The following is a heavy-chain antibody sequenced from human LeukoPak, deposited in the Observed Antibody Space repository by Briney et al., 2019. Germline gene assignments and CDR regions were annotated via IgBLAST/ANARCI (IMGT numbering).Heavy chain of an antibody. CDR2: INPNSGGT. J-gene: IGHJ4*02. CDR1: GYTFTSYA. Sequence: ASVKVSCKASGYTFTSYAMNWVRQAPGQGLEWMGWINPNSGGTNYAQKFQGRVTMTRDTSISTAYMELSRLRSDDTAVYYCARGHHRIDSSSWWDYFDYWGQGTLVTVSS. D-gene: IGHD6-13*01. CDR3: ARGHHRIDSSSWWDYFDY. V-gene: IGHV1-2*02.